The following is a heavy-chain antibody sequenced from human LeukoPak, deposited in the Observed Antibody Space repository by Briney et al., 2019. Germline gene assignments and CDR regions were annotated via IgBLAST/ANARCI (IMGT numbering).Heavy chain of an antibody. CDR1: GFTFSSYA. J-gene: IGHJ4*02. D-gene: IGHD5-24*01. CDR2: LSGSGGST. V-gene: IGHV3-23*01. Sequence: GGSLRLPCAASGFTFSSYAMTWVRQAPGKGLEWVSSLSGSGGSTFYADSVKGRFTISRDNPKNMLYLQMNSLRAEDTAVYYCAKVEKMATIYAYFDYWGQGTLVTVSS. CDR3: AKVEKMATIYAYFDY.